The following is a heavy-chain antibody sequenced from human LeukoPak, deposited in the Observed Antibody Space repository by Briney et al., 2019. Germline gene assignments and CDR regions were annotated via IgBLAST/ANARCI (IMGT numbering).Heavy chain of an antibody. V-gene: IGHV1-69*13. CDR2: IIPIFGTA. Sequence: VASVKVSCKASGGTFSSYAISWVRQAPGQGLEWMGGIIPIFGTANYAQKFQGRVTITADESTSTAYMELSSLRSEDTAVYYCARGRNCSSTSCYWLGTYYYYYYGMDVWGQGTTVTVSS. D-gene: IGHD2-2*01. CDR1: GGTFSSYA. J-gene: IGHJ6*02. CDR3: ARGRNCSSTSCYWLGTYYYYYYGMDV.